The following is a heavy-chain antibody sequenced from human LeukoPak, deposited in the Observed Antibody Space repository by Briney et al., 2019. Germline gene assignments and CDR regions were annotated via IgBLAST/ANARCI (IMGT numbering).Heavy chain of an antibody. CDR3: LKGIRGVAAPNYFDY. CDR1: GFTFTTHA. Sequence: GGSLRLSCAASGFTFTTHAMNWVRQAPGKGLEWVSVISSRGSTTYYADSVKGRFTISRDNSNNTLYLQLSSPTAEAAAMYYCLKGIRGVAAPNYFDYWGQGTLVTVSS. V-gene: IGHV3-23*01. J-gene: IGHJ4*02. CDR2: ISSRGSTT. D-gene: IGHD6-19*01.